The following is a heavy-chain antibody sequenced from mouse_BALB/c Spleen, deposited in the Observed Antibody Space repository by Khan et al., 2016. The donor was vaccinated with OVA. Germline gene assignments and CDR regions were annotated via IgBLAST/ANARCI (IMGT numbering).Heavy chain of an antibody. CDR2: ISSGGSLT. Sequence: VELVEAGGGLVKPGGSLKVSCAASGFTFSSYAMSWVRQTPEKRLEWVATISSGGSLTYYPDSVQGRFTISRDNGKYTLYLLMSSLRSKDTARYYCVRVYFGYFDYWGQGTTLTVSS. D-gene: IGHD2-1*01. CDR3: VRVYFGYFDY. CDR1: GFTFSSYA. J-gene: IGHJ2*01. V-gene: IGHV5-9-3*01.